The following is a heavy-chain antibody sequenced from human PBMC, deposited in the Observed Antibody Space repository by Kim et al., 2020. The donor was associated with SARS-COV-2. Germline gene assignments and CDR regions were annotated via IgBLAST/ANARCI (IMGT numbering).Heavy chain of an antibody. V-gene: IGHV4-59*01. CDR3: ARNYDSSGYWFDP. Sequence: TPSLKSRVTISVDTSKNQFSLKLGSVTAADTAVYYCARNYDSSGYWFDPWGQGTLVTVSS. J-gene: IGHJ5*02. D-gene: IGHD3-22*01.